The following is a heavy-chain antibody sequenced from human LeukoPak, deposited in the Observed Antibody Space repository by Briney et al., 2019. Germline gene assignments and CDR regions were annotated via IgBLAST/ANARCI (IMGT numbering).Heavy chain of an antibody. J-gene: IGHJ6*03. CDR2: VYYSGST. CDR1: GGSIGTYY. Sequence: PSETLSLTCTVSGGSIGTYYWSWIRQTPGKGLEWIGYVYYSGSTRHNPSLKGRVTISSDTSKNQFSLKLSSVTAADTAVYYCARDAGGYYVSYYMDVWGKGTTVTVSS. D-gene: IGHD3-10*02. V-gene: IGHV4-59*01. CDR3: ARDAGGYYVSYYMDV.